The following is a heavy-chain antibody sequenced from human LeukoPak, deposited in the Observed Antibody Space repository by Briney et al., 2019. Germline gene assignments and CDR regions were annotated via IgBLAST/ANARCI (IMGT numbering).Heavy chain of an antibody. D-gene: IGHD2-21*01. V-gene: IGHV4-34*01. CDR3: ARAPQRSYQHNWFDP. Sequence: SETLSLTCAVYGGSFSGYYWSWIRQPPGKGLEWIGEINHSGSTNYNPSLKSRVTISVDTSKNQFSLRLSSVTAADTAVYYCARAPQRSYQHNWFDPWGQGTLVTVSS. J-gene: IGHJ5*02. CDR2: INHSGST. CDR1: GGSFSGYY.